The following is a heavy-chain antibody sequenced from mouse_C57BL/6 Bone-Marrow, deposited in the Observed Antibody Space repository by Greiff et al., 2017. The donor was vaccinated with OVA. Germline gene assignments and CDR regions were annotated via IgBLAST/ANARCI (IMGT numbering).Heavy chain of an antibody. CDR2: IHPNSGST. Sequence: QVQLKQSGAELVKPGASVKLSCKASGYTFTSYWMHWVKQRPGQGLEWIGMIHPNSGSTNYNEKFKSKATLTVDKSSSTAYMQLSSLTSEDSAVYYCASLFTARATRGVYDAVDYWGQGTSVTVSS. CDR3: ASLFTARATRGVYDAVDY. CDR1: GYTFTSYW. D-gene: IGHD3-1*01. J-gene: IGHJ4*01. V-gene: IGHV1-64*01.